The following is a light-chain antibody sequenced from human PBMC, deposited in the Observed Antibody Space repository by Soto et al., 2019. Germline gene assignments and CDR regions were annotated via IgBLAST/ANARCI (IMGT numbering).Light chain of an antibody. J-gene: IGKJ3*01. CDR1: QDISNY. V-gene: IGKV1-33*01. CDR3: QQYDKLPGAPFA. Sequence: DIQMTQSPSSLSASVGDRVTITCQASQDISNYLNWYQQKPGKAPKLLIYDASNLETGVPSRFSGSGSGTDFTFTISSLQPEDIATYYCQQYDKLPGAPFACGPGPKVDIK. CDR2: DAS.